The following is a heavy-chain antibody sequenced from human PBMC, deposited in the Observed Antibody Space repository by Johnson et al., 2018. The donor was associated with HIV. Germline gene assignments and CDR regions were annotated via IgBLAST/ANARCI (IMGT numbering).Heavy chain of an antibody. CDR1: GFPFSSYW. J-gene: IGHJ3*02. CDR2: IKQDGSEK. V-gene: IGHV3-7*01. CDR3: AKDYEWFGELVDAFDI. Sequence: VQLVESGGGVVQPGRTLRLSCAASGFPFSSYWMTWVRQAPGKGLEWVANIKQDGSEKNYLDSVRGRFIISRDNAKNSLFLQMNSLRAEVTAVYYCAKDYEWFGELVDAFDIWGQGTMVTVSS. D-gene: IGHD3-10*01.